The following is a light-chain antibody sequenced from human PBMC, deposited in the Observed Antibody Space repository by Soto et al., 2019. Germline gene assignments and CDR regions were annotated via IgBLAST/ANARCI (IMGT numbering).Light chain of an antibody. CDR2: DAS. J-gene: IGKJ5*01. V-gene: IGKV1-5*01. Sequence: DIPLTQSPSFLSASVGDSVTITCRASQNIRNLLAWYQQKPGKAPNPLIYDASSLKSGVPSRFSGSGSGTEFTLTISSLQPDDFATYYCQQYNTYSTFGQGTRLEIK. CDR1: QNIRNL. CDR3: QQYNTYST.